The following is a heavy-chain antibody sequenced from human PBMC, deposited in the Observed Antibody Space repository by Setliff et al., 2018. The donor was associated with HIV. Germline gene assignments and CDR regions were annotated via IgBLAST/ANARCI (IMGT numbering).Heavy chain of an antibody. D-gene: IGHD2-15*01. V-gene: IGHV1-18*01. CDR2: ISSYNDNT. Sequence: RASVKVSCKASGYSFTNYGISWVRQAPGQGLEWMGWISSYNDNTNYALNLQGRVTMTTDTSTSTAYMELRSLRSDDTAVYYCARDDVGYCSGGSCYHLFDTFDIWGQGTVVTVS. J-gene: IGHJ3*02. CDR3: ARDDVGYCSGGSCYHLFDTFDI. CDR1: GYSFTNYG.